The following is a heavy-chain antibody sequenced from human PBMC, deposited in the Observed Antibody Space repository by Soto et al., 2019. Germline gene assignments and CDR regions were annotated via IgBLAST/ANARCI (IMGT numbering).Heavy chain of an antibody. J-gene: IGHJ4*02. CDR3: ARVSRGGSSYYFDY. Sequence: SETLSLTCTVSGGSISSGDYYWSWIRQPPGKGLEWIGEIYHSGSTNYNPSLKSRVTISVDKSKNQFSLKLSSVTAADTAVYYCARVSRGGSSYYFDYWGQGTLVTVSS. CDR1: GGSISSGDYY. CDR2: IYHSGST. V-gene: IGHV4-39*07. D-gene: IGHD3-16*01.